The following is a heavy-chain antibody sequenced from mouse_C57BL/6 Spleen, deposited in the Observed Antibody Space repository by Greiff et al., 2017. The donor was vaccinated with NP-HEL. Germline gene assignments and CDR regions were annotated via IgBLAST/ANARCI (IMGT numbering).Heavy chain of an antibody. V-gene: IGHV3-6*01. Sequence: EVKLMESGPGLVKPSQSLSLTCSVTGYSITSGYYWNWIRQFPGNKLEWMGYISYDGSNNYNPSLKNRISITRDTSKNQFFLKLNSVTTEDTATYYCAKPGDYDYFWFAYWGQGTLVTVSA. CDR1: GYSITSGYY. CDR2: ISYDGSN. D-gene: IGHD2-4*01. J-gene: IGHJ3*01. CDR3: AKPGDYDYFWFAY.